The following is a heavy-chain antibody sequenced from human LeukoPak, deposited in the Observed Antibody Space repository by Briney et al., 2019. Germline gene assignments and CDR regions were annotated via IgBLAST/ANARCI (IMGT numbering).Heavy chain of an antibody. J-gene: IGHJ3*02. D-gene: IGHD2-15*01. CDR3: AREADCSGGSCYRGAFDI. CDR2: IYSGGRT. Sequence: GGSLRLSCAASGFIVSSNYMNWVRQAPGKGLEWVSVIYSGGRTYYADSVKGRFTISRDNSKNTLSLQMNSLRAEDTAVYYCAREADCSGGSCYRGAFDIWGQGTMVTVSS. CDR1: GFIVSSNY. V-gene: IGHV3-66*01.